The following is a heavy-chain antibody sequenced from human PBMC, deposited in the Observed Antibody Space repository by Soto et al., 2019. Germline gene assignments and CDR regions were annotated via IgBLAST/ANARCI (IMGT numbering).Heavy chain of an antibody. CDR3: AKEGGYSYGYGMDV. Sequence: GGSLRLSCGASGFAFSNYGMNWVRQAPGKGLEWVSSISDTSSGAYYADSVKGRFTISRANSRNTLYLEMNSLRAEDTAVYYCAKEGGYSYGYGMDVWGQGTTVTVSS. CDR2: ISDTSSGA. J-gene: IGHJ6*02. D-gene: IGHD5-18*01. V-gene: IGHV3-23*01. CDR1: GFAFSNYG.